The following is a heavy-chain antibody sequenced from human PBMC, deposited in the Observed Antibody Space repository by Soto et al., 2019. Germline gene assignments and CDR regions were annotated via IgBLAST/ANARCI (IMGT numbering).Heavy chain of an antibody. CDR3: ASSSIVVVTAIYYYYGMDV. CDR1: GYTFTSYG. Sequence: GASVKVSCKASGYTFTSYGISWVRQAPGQGLEWMGWISAYNGNTNYAQKLQGRVTMTTDTSTSTAYMELRSLRSDDTAVYYCASSSIVVVTAIYYYYGMDVWGQGTTVTVSS. J-gene: IGHJ6*02. CDR2: ISAYNGNT. D-gene: IGHD2-21*02. V-gene: IGHV1-18*01.